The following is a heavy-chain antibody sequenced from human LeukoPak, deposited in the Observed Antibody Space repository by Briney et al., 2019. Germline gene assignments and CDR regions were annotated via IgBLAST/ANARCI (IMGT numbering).Heavy chain of an antibody. J-gene: IGHJ4*02. CDR1: GGSISSGGYY. CDR3: AREGYDFWSGYPLDYFDY. V-gene: IGHV4-61*02. D-gene: IGHD3-3*01. Sequence: SETLSLTCTVSGGSISSGGYYWSWIRQPAGKGLEWIGRIYTSGSTNYNPSLKSRVTMSVDTSKNQFSLKLSSVTAADTAVYYCAREGYDFWSGYPLDYFDYWGQGTLVTVSS. CDR2: IYTSGST.